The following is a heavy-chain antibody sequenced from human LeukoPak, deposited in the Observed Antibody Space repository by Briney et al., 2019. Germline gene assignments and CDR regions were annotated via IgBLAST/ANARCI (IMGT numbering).Heavy chain of an antibody. D-gene: IGHD2-2*01. CDR3: ARAARYCSSTSCTYFDY. CDR2: IYSGGST. J-gene: IGHJ4*02. Sequence: GGSLRLSCAASGFTVSSNYMSWVRQAPGKGLEWVSVIYSGGSTYYADSVKGRFTISRDNSKNTLYLQMNNLRAEDTAVYYCARAARYCSSTSCTYFDYWGQGTLVTVSS. CDR1: GFTVSSNY. V-gene: IGHV3-66*01.